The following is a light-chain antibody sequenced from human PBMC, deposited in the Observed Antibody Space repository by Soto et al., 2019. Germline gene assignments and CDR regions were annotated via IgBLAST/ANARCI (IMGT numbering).Light chain of an antibody. CDR1: SSDVGGYNY. CDR3: SSYTSSSTLVV. J-gene: IGLJ2*01. CDR2: DVS. V-gene: IGLV2-14*01. Sequence: QSALTQPASVSGSPGQSITISCTGTSSDVGGYNYVSWYQQHPGKAPKLMIYDVSNRPSGVSNRFSGSKSGNTASLTSSGLQAEDEDDYYCSSYTSSSTLVVFGGGNKLTVL.